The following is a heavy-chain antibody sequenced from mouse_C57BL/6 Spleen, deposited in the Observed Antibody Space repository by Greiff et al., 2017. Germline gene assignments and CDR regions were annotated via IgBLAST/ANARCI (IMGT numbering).Heavy chain of an antibody. D-gene: IGHD2-10*02. J-gene: IGHJ1*03. Sequence: VQLQQSGAELMKPGASVKLSCKATGYTFPGYWIEWVKQRPGHGLEWIGEILPGSGSTYYNEKFKGKATFTADTSSNTAYMQLSSLTTEDSAIYYCARGYDNRYFDVWGTGTTVTVSS. CDR3: ARGYDNRYFDV. V-gene: IGHV1-9*01. CDR2: ILPGSGST. CDR1: GYTFPGYW.